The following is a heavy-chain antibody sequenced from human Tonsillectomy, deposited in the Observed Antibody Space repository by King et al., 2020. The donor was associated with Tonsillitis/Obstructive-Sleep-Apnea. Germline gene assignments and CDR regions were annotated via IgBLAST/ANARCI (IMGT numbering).Heavy chain of an antibody. CDR3: ASWYYYDSSGLYYFDY. CDR2: IYYSGST. V-gene: IGHV4-39*01. Sequence: LQLQESGPGLVKPSETLSLTCTVSGGSISSSSYYWGWIRQPPGKGLEWIGSIYYSGSTYYNPSLKSRVTISVDTSKNQFSLTLSSVTAADTAVYYCASWYYYDSSGLYYFDYWGQGTLVTVSS. CDR1: GGSISSSSYY. D-gene: IGHD3-22*01. J-gene: IGHJ4*02.